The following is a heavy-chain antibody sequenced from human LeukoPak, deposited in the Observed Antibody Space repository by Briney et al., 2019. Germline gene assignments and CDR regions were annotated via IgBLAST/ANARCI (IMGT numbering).Heavy chain of an antibody. Sequence: ASVKVSCKASGYTFTSYYIFWVRQAPGQGLEWMGIINPNGGSTSYAQKFQDRVTMTRDTSTRTLYMELSSLRAEDTAVYYCAKDTLRFNWNYVFDPWGQGTLVTVSS. V-gene: IGHV1-46*01. CDR2: INPNGGST. CDR1: GYTFTSYY. D-gene: IGHD1-7*01. J-gene: IGHJ5*02. CDR3: AKDTLRFNWNYVFDP.